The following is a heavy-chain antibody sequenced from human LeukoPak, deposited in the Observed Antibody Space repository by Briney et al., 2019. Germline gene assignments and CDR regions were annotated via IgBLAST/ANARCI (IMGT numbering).Heavy chain of an antibody. CDR2: ISGSGGST. CDR3: AKHAETYYYDSSGYYQTYYFDY. J-gene: IGHJ4*02. CDR1: GFTFSRYG. D-gene: IGHD3-22*01. Sequence: PGGSLTLSCAGSGFTFSRYGIHWVRQAPGKGLEWVSAISGSGGSTYYADSVKGRFTISRDNSKNTLYLQMNSLRAEDTAVYYCAKHAETYYYDSSGYYQTYYFDYWGQGTLVTVSS. V-gene: IGHV3-23*01.